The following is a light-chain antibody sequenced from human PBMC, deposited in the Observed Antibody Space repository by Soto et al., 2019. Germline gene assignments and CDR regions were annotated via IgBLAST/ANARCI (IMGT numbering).Light chain of an antibody. Sequence: EIVLTQSPDTLSLSPGERATLSCRAGQSISTYLAWYQQKSGQAPRLLIYDASNRATGTPARFSGSGSGTDFTLTISSLEPEDSAVYYCQQRYVWLTFGGGTKVDIK. CDR3: QQRYVWLT. CDR2: DAS. V-gene: IGKV3-11*01. J-gene: IGKJ4*01. CDR1: QSISTY.